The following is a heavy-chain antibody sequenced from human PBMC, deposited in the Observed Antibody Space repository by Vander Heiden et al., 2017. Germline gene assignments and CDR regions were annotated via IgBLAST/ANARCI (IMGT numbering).Heavy chain of an antibody. J-gene: IGHJ6*02. CDR3: AGWFGELRVYYYGMDV. D-gene: IGHD3-10*01. CDR1: GYTFTGYH. V-gene: IGHV1-2*02. CDR2: INPNSGGT. Sequence: QVQLVQSGAEVKKPGASVKVSCKASGYTFTGYHMHWVRQAPGQGLEWMGWINPNSGGTNYAQKFQGRVTMTRDTSISTAYMELSRLRSDDTAVYYCAGWFGELRVYYYGMDVWGQGTTVTVSS.